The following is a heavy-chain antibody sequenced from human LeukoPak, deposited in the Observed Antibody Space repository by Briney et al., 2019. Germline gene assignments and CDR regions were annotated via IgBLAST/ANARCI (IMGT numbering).Heavy chain of an antibody. D-gene: IGHD1-7*01. V-gene: IGHV4-39*07. Sequence: SETLSLTCTVSGGSISSSSYYWGWIRQPPGKGLEWIGTIYYSGSTYYNPSLKSRVTISVDTSKNQFSLKLSSVTAADTAVYYCARGEVAYAYNWNYGPHRRGGAFDIWGQGTMVTVSS. CDR2: IYYSGST. CDR3: ARGEVAYAYNWNYGPHRRGGAFDI. CDR1: GGSISSSSYY. J-gene: IGHJ3*02.